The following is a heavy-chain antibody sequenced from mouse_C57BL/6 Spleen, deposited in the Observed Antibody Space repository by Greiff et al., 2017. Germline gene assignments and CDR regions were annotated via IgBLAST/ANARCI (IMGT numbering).Heavy chain of an antibody. J-gene: IGHJ2*01. D-gene: IGHD2-13*01. CDR1: GYTFTDYD. CDR3: EREGLLDY. V-gene: IGHV1-26*01. CDR2: INPNNGGT. Sequence: EVKLLESGPELVRPGASVKISCKASGYTFTDYDMNWVKQSHGKSLEWIGDINPNNGGTSYNQKFKGKDTLTVDKSSSTAYMDLPSLTSEDSAVXYCEREGLLDYWGQGTTLTVSS.